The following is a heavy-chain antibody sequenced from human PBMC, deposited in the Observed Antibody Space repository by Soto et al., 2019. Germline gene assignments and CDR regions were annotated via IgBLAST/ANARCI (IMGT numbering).Heavy chain of an antibody. V-gene: IGHV4-59*01. CDR1: NGSISQYY. CDR2: LYYTGAA. J-gene: IGHJ4*02. D-gene: IGHD5-18*01. CDR3: ARAFYSSDNDGYPVFDY. Sequence: QVQLQESGPRLVKPSETLSLTCTVSNGSISQYYWNWIRQSPGKGLEWIGYLYYTGAATYNPSLKSRVTMSLYKSKTQFSLKLSSVTAADTAIYFCARAFYSSDNDGYPVFDYWGPGTLVPVSS.